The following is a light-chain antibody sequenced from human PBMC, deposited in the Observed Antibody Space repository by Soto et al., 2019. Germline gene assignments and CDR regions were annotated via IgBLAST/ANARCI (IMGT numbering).Light chain of an antibody. CDR2: GAS. J-gene: IGKJ1*01. CDR3: QQYTRSPRT. V-gene: IGKV3-20*01. CDR1: QSVSSNY. Sequence: EIVLTQSPVTLSLSPGERATLSCRASQSVSSNYLAWYQQKPGQAPRLLIYGASIRATGIPDRFSGSGSGTDFTLTISRLEPEDSAVYYCQQYTRSPRTFGQGTKVDIK.